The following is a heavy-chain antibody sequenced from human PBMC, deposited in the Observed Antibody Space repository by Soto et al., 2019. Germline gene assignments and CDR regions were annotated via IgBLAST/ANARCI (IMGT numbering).Heavy chain of an antibody. J-gene: IGHJ6*03. CDR2: IYSGGSK. CDR3: AGWTKEWALGKYSMDV. CDR1: GFTVSEKY. Sequence: GGSLRLSCAASGFTVSEKYMSWVRQAPGKGLEWVSVIYSGGSKYYADSVRGRFTISRENSKNTLYFQMNSLRAEDTAVYYCAGWTKEWALGKYSMDVWGKGTTVTVSS. V-gene: IGHV3-66*01. D-gene: IGHD2-8*01.